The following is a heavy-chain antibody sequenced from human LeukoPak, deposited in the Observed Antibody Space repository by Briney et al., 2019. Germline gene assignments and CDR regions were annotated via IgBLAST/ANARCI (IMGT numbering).Heavy chain of an antibody. Sequence: GGSLRLPCAASGFTFSSYGIHWVRQAPGKGLEWVALIWYDGSNKYYADSVKGRFTISRDNSKNTLYLQMNSLRAEDTAVYYCARESSSSLDPWGQGTLVTVSS. CDR2: IWYDGSNK. CDR3: ARESSSSLDP. CDR1: GFTFSSYG. V-gene: IGHV3-33*01. D-gene: IGHD2-2*01. J-gene: IGHJ5*02.